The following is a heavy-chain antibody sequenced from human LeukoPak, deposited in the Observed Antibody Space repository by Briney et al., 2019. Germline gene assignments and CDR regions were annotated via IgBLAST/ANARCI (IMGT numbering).Heavy chain of an antibody. CDR3: VKGGEAVMYYFDF. CDR2: ISGNGGST. J-gene: IGHJ4*02. CDR1: GFTFSSYA. Sequence: GGSPRLSCSASGFTFSSYAMHWVRQTPGKGLEYISAISGNGGSTYYADSVKGRFTISRNNSKSTLYLQMSSLRPEDTAVYHCVKGGEAVMYYFDFWGQGTLVTVSS. V-gene: IGHV3-64D*06. D-gene: IGHD4-11*01.